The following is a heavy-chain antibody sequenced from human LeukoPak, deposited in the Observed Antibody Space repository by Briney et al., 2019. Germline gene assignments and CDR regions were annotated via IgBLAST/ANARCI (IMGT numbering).Heavy chain of an antibody. D-gene: IGHD6-13*01. Sequence: TTSETLSLTCTVSGGSISSGDYYWSWIRQPPGKGLEWIGYIYYSGSTYYNPSLKSRVTISVDTSKNQFSLKLSSVTAADTAVYYCAREVLIAAVFDYWGQGTLVTVSS. CDR1: GGSISSGDYY. CDR2: IYYSGST. J-gene: IGHJ4*02. CDR3: AREVLIAAVFDY. V-gene: IGHV4-30-4*01.